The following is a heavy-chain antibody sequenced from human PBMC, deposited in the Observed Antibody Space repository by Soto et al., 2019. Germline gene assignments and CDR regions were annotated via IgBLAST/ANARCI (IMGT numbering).Heavy chain of an antibody. D-gene: IGHD4-17*01. CDR2: IWYDGSNK. CDR1: GFTFSSYG. V-gene: IGHV3-33*01. CDR3: ASKHGDYGTYFDY. Sequence: GGSLRLSCAASGFTFSSYGMHWVRQAPGRGLEWVAVIWYDGSNKYYADSVTGRFTISRDDSRNTLYLXMNSLRAADTAVYYCASKHGDYGTYFDYWGQGTLVTVSS. J-gene: IGHJ4*02.